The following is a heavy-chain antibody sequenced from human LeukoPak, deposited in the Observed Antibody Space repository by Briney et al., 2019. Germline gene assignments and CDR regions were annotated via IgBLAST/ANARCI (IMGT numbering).Heavy chain of an antibody. CDR1: GFTFSSYS. D-gene: IGHD2-2*01. V-gene: IGHV3-48*04. J-gene: IGHJ4*02. Sequence: GGSLRLSCAASGFTFSSYSMNWVRQAPGKGLEWVSYISSSSSTIYYADSVKGRFTISRDNAKNSLFLQMNSLRAEDTAVYYCARLPAYCSSTSCYYDYWGQGTLVTVSS. CDR3: ARLPAYCSSTSCYYDY. CDR2: ISSSSSTI.